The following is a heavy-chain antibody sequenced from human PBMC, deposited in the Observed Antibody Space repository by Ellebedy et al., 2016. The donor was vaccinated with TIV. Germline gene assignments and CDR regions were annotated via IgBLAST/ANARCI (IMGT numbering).Heavy chain of an antibody. CDR1: GGSILNYY. V-gene: IGHV4-59*01. CDR2: IYHTGST. D-gene: IGHD2/OR15-2a*01. Sequence: SETLSLTXSVSGGSILNYYWSWIRQPPGKGLEWIGYIYHTGSTNYNPSLESRVTISVDTSKNQVSLKLNSMTAADTAVYYCARGEDALGIFYCDSWGQGTLVTVSS. J-gene: IGHJ4*02. CDR3: ARGEDALGIFYCDS.